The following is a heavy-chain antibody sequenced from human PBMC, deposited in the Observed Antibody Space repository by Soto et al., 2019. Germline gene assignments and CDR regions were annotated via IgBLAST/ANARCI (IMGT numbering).Heavy chain of an antibody. CDR3: ARGQPSLLWFGELSHWFDP. D-gene: IGHD3-10*01. CDR1: GGSISNGGYY. CDR2: IYYSGST. Sequence: TSETLSLTCTVSGGSISNGGYYWSWIRQHPGKGLEWIGYIYYSGSTYYNPSLKSRVTISVDTSKNQFSLKLSSVTAADTAVYYCARGQPSLLWFGELSHWFDPWGQGTLVTVSS. J-gene: IGHJ5*02. V-gene: IGHV4-31*03.